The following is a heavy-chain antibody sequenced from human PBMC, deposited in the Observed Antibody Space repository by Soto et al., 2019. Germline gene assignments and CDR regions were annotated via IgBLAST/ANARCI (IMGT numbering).Heavy chain of an antibody. Sequence: QVQLVQYGAEVKKPGASVKVSCKTSGYSFTNNDINWVRQAPGQGHEWMGWMSPNSGNTGYAQKLQGRVTMTIDISTHPGYMEVRNHTTDDTALYYCARLFQHYRGYTFLSVIWGQGTLV. D-gene: IGHD5-12*01. CDR1: GYSFTNND. V-gene: IGHV1-8*01. J-gene: IGHJ1*01. CDR3: ARLFQHYRGYTFLSVI. CDR2: MSPNSGNT.